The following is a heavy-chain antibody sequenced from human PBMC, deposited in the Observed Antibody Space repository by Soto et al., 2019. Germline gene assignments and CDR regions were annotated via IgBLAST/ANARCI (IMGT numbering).Heavy chain of an antibody. J-gene: IGHJ1*01. CDR3: ARWGTTGGLDV. V-gene: IGHV3-30*19. CDR2: TSYNGSDK. D-gene: IGHD3-16*01. CDR1: GFTFRSYV. Sequence: QVQLVESGGGVVQPGTSLRVSCVGSGFTFRSYVIHWVRQPPGKGLEWVALTSYNGSDKYYDDSVRGRFTISRDNPRNTVDLQMDSLRLEDTALYYCARWGTTGGLDVWGQGTLVSVS.